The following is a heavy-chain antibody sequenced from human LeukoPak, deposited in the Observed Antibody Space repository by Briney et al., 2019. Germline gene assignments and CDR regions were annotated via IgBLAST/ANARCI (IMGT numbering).Heavy chain of an antibody. Sequence: ASVKVSCKASGYTFTGYYMHWVRQAPGQGLEWMGWINPNSGGTNYAQKFQGRVTMTRDTSISTAYMELSRLRSDDTAVYYCARSDEYCSGGSCYLGWFDPWGQGTLVTVSS. CDR2: INPNSGGT. CDR3: ARSDEYCSGGSCYLGWFDP. CDR1: GYTFTGYY. V-gene: IGHV1-2*02. J-gene: IGHJ5*02. D-gene: IGHD2-15*01.